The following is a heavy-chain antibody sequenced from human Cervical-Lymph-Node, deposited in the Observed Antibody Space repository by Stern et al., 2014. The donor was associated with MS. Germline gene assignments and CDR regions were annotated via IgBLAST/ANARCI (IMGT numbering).Heavy chain of an antibody. CDR3: ARDLGVGPTAY. Sequence: QVQLLQSAAEVKKPGSSVKVSCKTSGDTFSSSGLSWVRQAPGQGLEWMGGVIPIFGTTHYAQRFQGRVTITADKVTNTVYMELTSLRFEDTAVYYCARDLGVGPTAYWGQGTLVTVSS. D-gene: IGHD1-26*01. V-gene: IGHV1-69*06. J-gene: IGHJ4*02. CDR1: GDTFSSSG. CDR2: VIPIFGTT.